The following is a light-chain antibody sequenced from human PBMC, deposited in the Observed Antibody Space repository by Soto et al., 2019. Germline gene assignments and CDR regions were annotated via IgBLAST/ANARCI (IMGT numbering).Light chain of an antibody. CDR2: AAS. V-gene: IGKV1-6*01. Sequence: IQITQSPSTLSASVGDRFTITCLAIQTISTWLAWYQQKPWKAPKRLIYAASSLQSGVPSSFSGSGSGTDFTLTIRSLQSEDLATYYCLQDYNYPATFGQGTKVDIK. CDR3: LQDYNYPAT. J-gene: IGKJ1*01. CDR1: QTISTW.